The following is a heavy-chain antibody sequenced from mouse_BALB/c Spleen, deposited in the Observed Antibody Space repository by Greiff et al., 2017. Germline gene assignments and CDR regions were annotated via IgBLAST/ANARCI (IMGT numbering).Heavy chain of an antibody. CDR2: ISSGGSYT. J-gene: IGHJ2*01. Sequence: EVKLVESGGDLVKPGGSLKLSCAASGFTFSSYGMSWVRQTPDKRLEWVATISSGGSYTYYPDSVKGRFTISRDNAKNTLYLQMSSLKSEDTAMYYCARQGYYGSIFDYWGQGTTLTVSS. D-gene: IGHD1-1*01. CDR1: GFTFSSYG. CDR3: ARQGYYGSIFDY. V-gene: IGHV5-6*01.